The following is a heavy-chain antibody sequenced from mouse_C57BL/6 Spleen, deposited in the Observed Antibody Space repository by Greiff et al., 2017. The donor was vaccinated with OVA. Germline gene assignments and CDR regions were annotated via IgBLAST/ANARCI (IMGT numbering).Heavy chain of an antibody. CDR2: IYPSDSET. CDR3: ARCLLTTLGDFDV. V-gene: IGHV1-61*01. Sequence: QVQLQQPGAELVRPGSSVKLSCKASGYTFTSYWMDWVKQRPGQGLEWIGNIYPSDSETHYNQKFKDKATLTVDKSSSTAYMQLSSLTSEDSAVYYGARCLLTTLGDFDVWGTGTTVTVSS. D-gene: IGHD1-1*01. CDR1: GYTFTSYW. J-gene: IGHJ1*03.